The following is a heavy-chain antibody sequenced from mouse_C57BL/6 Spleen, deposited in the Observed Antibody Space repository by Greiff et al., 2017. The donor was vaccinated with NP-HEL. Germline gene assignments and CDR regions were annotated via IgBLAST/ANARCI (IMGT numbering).Heavy chain of an antibody. CDR1: GYTFTSYW. V-gene: IGHV1-7*01. D-gene: IGHD2-4*01. Sequence: QVQLQQSGAELAKPGASVKLSCKASGYTFTSYWMHWVKQRPGQGLEWIGYINPSSGYTKYNQKFKDKATLTADKSSSTAYMPLSSLTYEDSAVYYCARGRSHYDYDGYAMDYWGQGTSVTVSS. J-gene: IGHJ4*01. CDR2: INPSSGYT. CDR3: ARGRSHYDYDGYAMDY.